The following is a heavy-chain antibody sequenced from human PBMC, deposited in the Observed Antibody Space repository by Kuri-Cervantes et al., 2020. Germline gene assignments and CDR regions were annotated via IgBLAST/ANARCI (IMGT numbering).Heavy chain of an antibody. CDR2: ISAYNGNT. V-gene: IGHV1-18*01. CDR1: GYTLTSYG. CDR3: AIQRTTVKTWDAFDI. D-gene: IGHD4-17*01. J-gene: IGHJ3*02. Sequence: ASVKVSCKASGYTLTSYGISWVRQAPGQGLQWMGWISAYNGNTNYAQKFQGRVTMTRDTSTSTAYMELRSLRPEDTAVYYCAIQRTTVKTWDAFDIWGRGTTVTVSS.